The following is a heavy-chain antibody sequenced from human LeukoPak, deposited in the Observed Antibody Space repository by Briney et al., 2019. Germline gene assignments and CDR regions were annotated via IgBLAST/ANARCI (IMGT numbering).Heavy chain of an antibody. J-gene: IGHJ4*02. V-gene: IGHV3-30*04. D-gene: IGHD1-14*01. CDR2: ISYDGSNK. CDR3: ARVPEARPPAVYYFDY. CDR1: GFTFSSYA. Sequence: GGSLRLSCAASGFTFSSYAMHWVRQAPGKGLEWVAVISYDGSNKYYADSVKGRFTIYRDNSKNTLYLQMNSLRAEDTAVYYCARVPEARPPAVYYFDYWGQGTLVTVSS.